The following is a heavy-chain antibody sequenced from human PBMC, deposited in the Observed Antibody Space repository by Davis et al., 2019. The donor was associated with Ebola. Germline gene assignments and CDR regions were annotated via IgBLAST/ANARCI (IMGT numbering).Heavy chain of an antibody. CDR3: ARRLAMTGYAFDY. CDR1: GYSFTSYW. D-gene: IGHD3-9*01. V-gene: IGHV5-10-1*01. J-gene: IGHJ4*02. CDR2: IDPSDSYT. Sequence: KVSCKGSGYSFTSYWISWVRQMPGKGLEWMGRIDPSDSYTNYSPSFQGHVTISADKSISTAYLQWSSLKASDTAMYYCARRLAMTGYAFDYWGQGTLVTVSS.